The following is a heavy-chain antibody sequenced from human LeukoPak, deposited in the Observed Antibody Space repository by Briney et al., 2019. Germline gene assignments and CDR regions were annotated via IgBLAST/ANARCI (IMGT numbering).Heavy chain of an antibody. J-gene: IGHJ4*02. Sequence: GASVKVSCKASGGTFSSYAISWVRQAPGQGLEWMGGIIPILGTANYAQKFQGRVTITTDESTSTAYMELSSLRSEDTAVYYCAREAPARYDSSGYFDYWGQGTLVTVSS. CDR2: IIPILGTA. CDR3: AREAPARYDSSGYFDY. D-gene: IGHD3-22*01. V-gene: IGHV1-69*05. CDR1: GGTFSSYA.